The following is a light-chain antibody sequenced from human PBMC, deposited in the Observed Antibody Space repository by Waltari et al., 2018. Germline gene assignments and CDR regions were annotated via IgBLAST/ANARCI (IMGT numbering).Light chain of an antibody. J-gene: IGLJ2*01. V-gene: IGLV3-19*01. CDR2: GPD. CDR3: HSRETFSTRL. Sequence: SSELTQDPGVSVALGQTVKITCRGDSLRDYYGTWYQQRPGQAPILVLYGPDNRPSGIPERFSGSTSGNTASWTITGAQAEDEADYYCHSRETFSTRLFGGGTRLTV. CDR1: SLRDYY.